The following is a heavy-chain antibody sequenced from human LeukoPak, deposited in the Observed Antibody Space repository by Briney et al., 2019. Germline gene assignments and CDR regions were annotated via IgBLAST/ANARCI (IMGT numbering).Heavy chain of an antibody. CDR2: IYSGGDT. Sequence: GGSLRLSCAASGFTVSNNYMSWVRQAPGKGLEWVSVIYSGGDTYYADSVKGRFTISRDNSKNTLYLQMNSLRTEDTAVYYCARAYDWNYVYWGQGTLVTVSS. J-gene: IGHJ4*02. CDR1: GFTVSNNY. D-gene: IGHD1-7*01. V-gene: IGHV3-66*01. CDR3: ARAYDWNYVY.